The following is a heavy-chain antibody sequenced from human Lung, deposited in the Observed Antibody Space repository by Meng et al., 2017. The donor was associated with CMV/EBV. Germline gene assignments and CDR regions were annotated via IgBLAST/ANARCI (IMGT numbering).Heavy chain of an antibody. D-gene: IGHD2-2*01. Sequence: SCAASGFTFSSYSMNWVRQAPGKGLEWVSYISSSSSTIYYADSVKGRFTISRDNAKNSLYLQMNSLRAEDTAVYYCARACSSTSCLAAYYYYGMDVWGQGXTVTVSS. CDR1: GFTFSSYS. CDR2: ISSSSSTI. CDR3: ARACSSTSCLAAYYYYGMDV. J-gene: IGHJ6*02. V-gene: IGHV3-48*04.